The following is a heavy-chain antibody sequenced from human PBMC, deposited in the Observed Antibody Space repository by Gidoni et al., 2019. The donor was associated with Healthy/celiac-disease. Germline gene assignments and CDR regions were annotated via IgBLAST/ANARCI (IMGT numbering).Heavy chain of an antibody. J-gene: IGHJ5*02. V-gene: IGHV3-23*01. CDR1: GFTFSSYA. D-gene: IGHD2-15*01. CDR2: ISGSGGST. Sequence: EVQLLECGGGLVQPGGSLRLSCAAAGFTFSSYAMSWVRQAPGKGLEWVSAISGSGGSTYYADSVKGRFTISRDNSKNTLYLQMNSLRAEYTAVYYCAKDWEVADPGLHWFDPWGQGTLVTVSS. CDR3: AKDWEVADPGLHWFDP.